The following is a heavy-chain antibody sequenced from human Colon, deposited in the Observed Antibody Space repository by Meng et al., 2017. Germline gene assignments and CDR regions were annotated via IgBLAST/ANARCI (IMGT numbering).Heavy chain of an antibody. CDR2: TYYRSEWQN. D-gene: IGHD3-10*01. CDR1: GDSVSSNRAL. CDR3: TTWYGEY. Sequence: QVQLQQSGPGLVKSSQTPPLTCAISGDSVSSNRALWHWVRQSPSRGLEWLGQTYYRSEWQNHYGVSVKSRITINADTSRNHFSLHLNSVTPEDTAVYYCTTWYGEYWGQGTLVTVSS. V-gene: IGHV6-1*01. J-gene: IGHJ4*02.